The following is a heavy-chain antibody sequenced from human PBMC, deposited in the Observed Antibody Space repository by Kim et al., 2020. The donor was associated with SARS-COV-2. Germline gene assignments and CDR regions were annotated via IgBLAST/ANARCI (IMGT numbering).Heavy chain of an antibody. CDR3: AKDNYDILTGYISWGNYYYGMDV. D-gene: IGHD3-9*01. Sequence: GGSLRLSCAASGFTFSSYAMSWVRQAPGKGLEWVSAISGSGGSTYYADSVKGRFTISRDNSKNTLYLQMNSLRAEDTAVYYCAKDNYDILTGYISWGNYYYGMDVWGHGTTVTVSS. V-gene: IGHV3-23*01. J-gene: IGHJ6*02. CDR1: GFTFSSYA. CDR2: ISGSGGST.